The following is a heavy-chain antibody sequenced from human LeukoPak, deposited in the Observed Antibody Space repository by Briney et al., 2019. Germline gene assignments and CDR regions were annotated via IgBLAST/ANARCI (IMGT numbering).Heavy chain of an antibody. CDR1: GFTFSSYA. J-gene: IGHJ4*02. CDR2: ISVSGSST. V-gene: IGHV3-23*01. CDR3: AKDLLGSTCCISGFDY. D-gene: IGHD2-2*01. Sequence: GGSLRLSCAASGFTFSSYAMSWVRRAPGKGLEGVSSISVSGSSTDYADSVKGRFTISRDNSKNTLYLQMNSLRAEDTAVYYCAKDLLGSTCCISGFDYWGQGTLVTVSS.